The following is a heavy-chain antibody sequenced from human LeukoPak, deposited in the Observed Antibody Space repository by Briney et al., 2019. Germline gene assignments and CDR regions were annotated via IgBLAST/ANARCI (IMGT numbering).Heavy chain of an antibody. D-gene: IGHD5-18*01. CDR2: IYHSGST. Sequence: PSETLSLTCTVSGGSISSYYWSWIRQPPGKGLEWIGYIYHSGSTYYNPSLKSRVTISVDRSKNQFSLKLSSVTAADTAVYYCARVSAMVSFWFDPWGEGTLVTVSS. J-gene: IGHJ5*02. CDR1: GGSISSYY. V-gene: IGHV4-59*12. CDR3: ARVSAMVSFWFDP.